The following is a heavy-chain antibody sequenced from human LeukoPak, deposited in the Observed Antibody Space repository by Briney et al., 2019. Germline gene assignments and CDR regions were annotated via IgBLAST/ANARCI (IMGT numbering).Heavy chain of an antibody. D-gene: IGHD3-22*01. CDR2: IYHSGST. J-gene: IGHJ4*02. CDR3: ARDSGYYDSSGYYYFDY. V-gene: IGHV4-38-2*02. CDR1: GYSISSGYY. Sequence: SETLSLTCTVSGYSISSGYYWGWIRQPPGKGLEWIGSIYHSGSTYYNPSLKSRVTISVDTSKNQFSLKLSSVTAADTAVHYCARDSGYYDSSGYYYFDYWGQGTLVTVSS.